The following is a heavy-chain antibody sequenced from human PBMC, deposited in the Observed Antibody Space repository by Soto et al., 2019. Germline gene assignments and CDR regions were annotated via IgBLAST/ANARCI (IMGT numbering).Heavy chain of an antibody. J-gene: IGHJ3*02. Sequence: QVQLQQWGAGLLKPSETLSLTCAVYGGSFSGYYWSWIRQPPGKGLAWIGEINHSGSTNYNPSLKSRVTISVDTSKNQFSLKLSSVTAADTAVYYCARGRGLIQLWLDNDAFDIWGQGTMVTVSS. D-gene: IGHD5-18*01. CDR2: INHSGST. CDR3: ARGRGLIQLWLDNDAFDI. CDR1: GGSFSGYY. V-gene: IGHV4-34*01.